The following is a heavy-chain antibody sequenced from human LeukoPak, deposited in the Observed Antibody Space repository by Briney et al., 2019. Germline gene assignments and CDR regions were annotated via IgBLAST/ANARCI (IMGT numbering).Heavy chain of an antibody. Sequence: GGSLRLSCATSGFTVSNNYMSWVRQAPGKGLEWVSVIYSGGTTYYADSVKGRFTISRDNSKNTLYLQMNSLRAEDTAVYYCARDTDSSGLYGGFDYWGQGTLVTVSS. CDR1: GFTVSNNY. CDR3: ARDTDSSGLYGGFDY. CDR2: IYSGGTT. V-gene: IGHV3-53*01. J-gene: IGHJ4*02. D-gene: IGHD6-19*01.